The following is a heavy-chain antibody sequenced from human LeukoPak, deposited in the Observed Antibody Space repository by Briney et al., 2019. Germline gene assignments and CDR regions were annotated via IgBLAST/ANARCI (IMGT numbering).Heavy chain of an antibody. CDR3: ARGGSNVDYYDTNGLPFSFEY. V-gene: IGHV1-69*13. Sequence: SVKVSCKASGGIFSTYAINWVRQAPGQGHEWMGGIIPLFGTQTSNYAQKFQGRVTITADESTTTAYMEVTSLRSEDTAVYYCARGGSNVDYYDTNGLPFSFEYWGQGTLVTVSS. CDR2: IIPLFGTQTS. CDR1: GGIFSTYA. D-gene: IGHD3-22*01. J-gene: IGHJ4*02.